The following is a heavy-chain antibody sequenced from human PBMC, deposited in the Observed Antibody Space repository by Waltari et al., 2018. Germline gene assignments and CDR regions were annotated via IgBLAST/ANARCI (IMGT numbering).Heavy chain of an antibody. CDR3: ARATYYDFSSGYSYDN. CDR2: ISSSGQT. D-gene: IGHD3-3*01. J-gene: IGHJ4*02. CDR1: GGSISNYS. V-gene: IGHV4-59*01. Sequence: QVQLQESGPGLVKPSETLSLTCSVPGGSISNYSCNWIRQTPGKGLEWIGYISSSGQTNYNPPLKSRSSVSLDTSKTLFSMRLSSVTAADTAVYYCARATYYDFSSGYSYDNWGQGSLVTVSS.